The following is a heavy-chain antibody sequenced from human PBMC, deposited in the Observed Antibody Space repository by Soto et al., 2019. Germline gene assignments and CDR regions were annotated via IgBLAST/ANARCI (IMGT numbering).Heavy chain of an antibody. V-gene: IGHV1-18*01. D-gene: IGHD3-22*01. CDR3: ARDGLITMVVVVMDDAFDI. CDR1: GYTFTSYG. J-gene: IGHJ3*02. CDR2: ISAYNGNT. Sequence: QVQLVQSGAEVKKPGASVKVSCKASGYTFTSYGISWVRQAPGQGLEWMGWISAYNGNTNYAQKLQGRVTMTTDTSTSTAYMDLRSLRSDDTAVYYCARDGLITMVVVVMDDAFDIWGQGTMVTVSS.